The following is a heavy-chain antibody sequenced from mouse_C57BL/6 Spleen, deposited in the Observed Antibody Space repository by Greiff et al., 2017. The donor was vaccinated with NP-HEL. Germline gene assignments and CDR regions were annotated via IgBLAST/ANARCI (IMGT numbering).Heavy chain of an antibody. Sequence: EVKLVESGGGLVKPGGSLKLSCAASGFTFSDYGMHWVRQAPEKGLEWVAYISSGSSTIYYADTVKGRFTISRDNAKNTLFLQMTRLSSEDTAMDYCARSSHDYDEDFAYWGQGTLVTVSA. V-gene: IGHV5-17*01. CDR3: ARSSHDYDEDFAY. CDR2: ISSGSSTI. J-gene: IGHJ3*01. CDR1: GFTFSDYG. D-gene: IGHD2-4*01.